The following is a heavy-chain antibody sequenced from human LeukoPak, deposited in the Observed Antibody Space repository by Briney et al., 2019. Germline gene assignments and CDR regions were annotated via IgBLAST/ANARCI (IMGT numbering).Heavy chain of an antibody. CDR2: ISYGGAT. V-gene: IGHV4-59*08. D-gene: IGHD1-26*01. Sequence: KPSETLSLTCTVSGGSISSYYWSWIRQPPGKGLEWIGYISYGGATSYNPSLKRRATISVDSPKNRFSLRLSSLTAADTALYYCARHGGTLDYFDYWGPGSLVTVSS. J-gene: IGHJ4*02. CDR1: GGSISSYY. CDR3: ARHGGTLDYFDY.